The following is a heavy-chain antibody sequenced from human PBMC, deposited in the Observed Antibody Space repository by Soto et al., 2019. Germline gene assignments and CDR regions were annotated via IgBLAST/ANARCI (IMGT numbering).Heavy chain of an antibody. CDR3: TRERHEVDSSGYYSFDD. CDR2: IYYSGST. J-gene: IGHJ4*02. CDR1: GGSISSSSYY. Sequence: CTVSGGSISSSSYYWGWIRQPPGKGLEWIGTIYYSGSTYYNPSLKSRVTISVDTSKNQFSLKLSSVTAADTAVYYCTRERHEVDSSGYYSFDDWGQGSLVTVAS. V-gene: IGHV4-39*02. D-gene: IGHD3-22*01.